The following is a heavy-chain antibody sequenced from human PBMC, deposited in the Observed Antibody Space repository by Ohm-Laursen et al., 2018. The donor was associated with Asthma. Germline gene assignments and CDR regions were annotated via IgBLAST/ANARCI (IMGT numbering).Heavy chain of an antibody. J-gene: IGHJ4*02. CDR2: INAGNGNT. CDR1: GYTFTSYA. CDR3: ARVPLYYYDSSGYHLDY. V-gene: IGHV1-3*01. D-gene: IGHD3-22*01. Sequence: ASVKVSCNASGYTFTSYAMHWVRQAPGQRLEWMGWINAGNGNTKYSQKFQGRVTITRDTSASTAYMELSSLRSEDTAVYYCARVPLYYYDSSGYHLDYWGQGTLVTVSS.